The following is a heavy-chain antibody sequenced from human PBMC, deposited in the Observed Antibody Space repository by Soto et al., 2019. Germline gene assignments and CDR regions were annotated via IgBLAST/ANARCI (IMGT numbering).Heavy chain of an antibody. Sequence: SQTLSLTCAISGDSVSSNSAAWNWLRQSPSRCLEWLGRTYYRSKWYNDYVVSVKSRITINPDTSKNQFSLQLNSVTPEDTAVEYCARERRVRSESVDIWGQGTVVTVSS. V-gene: IGHV6-1*01. CDR1: GDSVSSNSAA. CDR2: TYYRSKWYN. CDR3: ARERRVRSESVDI. D-gene: IGHD3-3*01. J-gene: IGHJ3*02.